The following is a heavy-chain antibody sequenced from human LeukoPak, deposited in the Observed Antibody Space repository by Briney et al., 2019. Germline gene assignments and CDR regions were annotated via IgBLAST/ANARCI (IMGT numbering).Heavy chain of an antibody. Sequence: GGSLRLSCAASGFTFSSYGMHWVRQAPGKGLEWVSAISGSGGSTYYADSVKGRFTISRDNSKNTLYLQMNSLRAENTAVYYCAEGGGNAYDYWGQGTLVTVSS. CDR1: GFTFSSYG. V-gene: IGHV3-23*01. D-gene: IGHD4-23*01. J-gene: IGHJ4*02. CDR3: AEGGGNAYDY. CDR2: ISGSGGST.